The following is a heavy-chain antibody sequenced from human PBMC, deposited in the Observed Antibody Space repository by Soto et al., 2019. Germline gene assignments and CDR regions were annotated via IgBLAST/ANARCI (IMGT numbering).Heavy chain of an antibody. J-gene: IGHJ5*02. Sequence: QVQLVQSGAEVKKPGSSVKVSCKASRGTFSRYAISWVRQAPGHGLEWMGGIIPIFGTANYAQKFQGRVTITADESTSTAYMELSSRRSEDTAVYYCARDYPAAGNWFDPWGQGTLVTVSS. CDR1: RGTFSRYA. CDR3: ARDYPAAGNWFDP. D-gene: IGHD6-13*01. CDR2: IIPIFGTA. V-gene: IGHV1-69*12.